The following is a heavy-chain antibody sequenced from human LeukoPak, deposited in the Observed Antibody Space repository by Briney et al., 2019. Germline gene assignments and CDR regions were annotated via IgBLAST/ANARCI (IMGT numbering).Heavy chain of an antibody. J-gene: IGHJ4*02. V-gene: IGHV1-18*01. Sequence: SVKVSCKASGYTFTSYGISWVRQAPGQGLEWMGWISAYNGNTNYAQKLQGRVTMTTDTSTSTTYMELRSLRSDDTAVYYCARDRYYDSSGSEGFDYWGQGTLVTVSS. CDR2: ISAYNGNT. CDR1: GYTFTSYG. CDR3: ARDRYYDSSGSEGFDY. D-gene: IGHD3-22*01.